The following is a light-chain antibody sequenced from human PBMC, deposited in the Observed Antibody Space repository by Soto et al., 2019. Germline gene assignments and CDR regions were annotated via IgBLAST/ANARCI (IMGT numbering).Light chain of an antibody. CDR1: QTVSSN. J-gene: IGKJ2*01. Sequence: EIVMTQSPATLSVSPGERATLSCRASQTVSSNLAWYQQKPGQAPRLLIYGASTRATGIPARFSGSGSGTEFTLTISSLESEDFAVYFSQQYNNWPPYTFGQGTKVDIK. V-gene: IGKV3-15*01. CDR3: QQYNNWPPYT. CDR2: GAS.